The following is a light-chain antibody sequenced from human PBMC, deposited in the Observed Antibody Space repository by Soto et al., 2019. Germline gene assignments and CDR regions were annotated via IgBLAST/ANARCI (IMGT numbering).Light chain of an antibody. J-gene: IGKJ3*01. V-gene: IGKV4-1*01. CDR1: QSVLYSSNNKNY. Sequence: DIVMTQSPDSLAVSLGERATINCKSSQSVLYSSNNKNYLAWYQQKPGQPPKLLIYWASTRESGVPDRFSGSGSGTDFTLTISSLQDEDVAVYYCQQYYSTRGFTFGPGTKVDIK. CDR2: WAS. CDR3: QQYYSTRGFT.